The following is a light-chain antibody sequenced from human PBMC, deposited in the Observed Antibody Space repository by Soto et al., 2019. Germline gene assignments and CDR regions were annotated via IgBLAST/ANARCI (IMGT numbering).Light chain of an antibody. J-gene: IGLJ1*01. CDR2: EVT. V-gene: IGLV2-14*01. Sequence: QSVLTQPASVSGSPGQSITISCTGTSCDIGSYNSVSWYQQHPGEAAKLIISEVTDQPSGVSNLCSGAKSGNTASLTISGRQADDEVAYYCSSYTNSNTTPVVFGTGTKLTVL. CDR1: SCDIGSYNS. CDR3: SSYTNSNTTPVV.